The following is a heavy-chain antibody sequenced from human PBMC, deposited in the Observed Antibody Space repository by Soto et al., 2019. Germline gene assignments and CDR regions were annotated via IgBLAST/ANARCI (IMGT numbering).Heavy chain of an antibody. CDR3: AKEVSSGWYLYFDY. D-gene: IGHD6-19*01. J-gene: IGHJ4*02. CDR1: GFTFSDYY. CDR2: ISSSGSTI. V-gene: IGHV3-11*01. Sequence: GGSLRLSCAASGFTFSDYYMSWIRQAPGKGLEWVSYISSSGSTIYYADSVKGRFTISRDNAKNSLYLQMNSLRAEDTAVYYCAKEVSSGWYLYFDYWGQGTLVTVSS.